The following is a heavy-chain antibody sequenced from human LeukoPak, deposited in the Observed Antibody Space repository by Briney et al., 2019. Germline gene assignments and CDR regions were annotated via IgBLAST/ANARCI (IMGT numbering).Heavy chain of an antibody. CDR3: ARDHGDGFDL. CDR1: GGSISSYY. V-gene: IGHV4-59*01. Sequence: PSETLSLTCTVSGGSISSYYWSWIRQPPGKGLEWIGYIYYSGSTNYNPSLKSRVTISVDTSKNRFSLKLSSVTAADTAVYYCARDHGDGFDLWGRGTLVTVSS. J-gene: IGHJ2*01. CDR2: IYYSGST. D-gene: IGHD4-17*01.